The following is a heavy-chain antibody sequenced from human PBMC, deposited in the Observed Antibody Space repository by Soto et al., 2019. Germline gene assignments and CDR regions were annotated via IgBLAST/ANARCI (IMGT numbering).Heavy chain of an antibody. CDR3: PSIGKPIVRGYYYGMDV. J-gene: IGHJ6*02. V-gene: IGHV5-51*01. CDR1: GYSFTSYW. Sequence: GESLKISCKGSGYSFTSYWIGWVRQMPGKGLEWMGIIYPGDSDTRYGPSFQGQVTISADKSISTAYLQWSSLKASDTAMYYCPSIGKPIVRGYYYGMDVWGQGTTVTVSS. CDR2: IYPGDSDT. D-gene: IGHD3-10*01.